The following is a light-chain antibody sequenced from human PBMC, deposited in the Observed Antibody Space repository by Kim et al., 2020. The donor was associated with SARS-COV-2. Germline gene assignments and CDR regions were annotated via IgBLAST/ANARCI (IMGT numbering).Light chain of an antibody. Sequence: SVSPGERATLSCRASQSVSSNLAWYQQKPGQAPRLLIYRASTRAAGVPARFSGTGSGTEFTLTISSLQSEDFAVYYCQQCNTWPLTFGGGTKLEIK. J-gene: IGKJ4*01. CDR3: QQCNTWPLT. CDR2: RAS. V-gene: IGKV3-15*01. CDR1: QSVSSN.